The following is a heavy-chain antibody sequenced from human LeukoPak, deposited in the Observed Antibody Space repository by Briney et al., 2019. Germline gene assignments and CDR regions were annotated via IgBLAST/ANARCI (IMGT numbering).Heavy chain of an antibody. CDR2: ISWNSGNI. V-gene: IGHV3-9*01. Sequence: GGSLRLSCAASGFTFDDYAMHWVRQAPGKGLEWVSGISWNSGNIGYADSVKGRFTISRDNAKNSLYLQMNSLRAEDTALYYCARRTYYYGMDVWGQGTTVTVSS. J-gene: IGHJ6*02. CDR3: ARRTYYYGMDV. CDR1: GFTFDDYA.